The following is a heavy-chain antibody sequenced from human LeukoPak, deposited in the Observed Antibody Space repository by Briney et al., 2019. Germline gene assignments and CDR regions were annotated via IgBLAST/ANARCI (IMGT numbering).Heavy chain of an antibody. V-gene: IGHV3-23*01. CDR2: ISGSGGST. CDR1: GFTFSSYA. CDR3: AKDQIAVSGTNFDY. J-gene: IGHJ4*02. Sequence: PGGSLRLSCAASGFTFSSYAMSWVRQAPGKGLEWVSAISGSGGSTYYADSVKGRFTISRDDSKNTLYLQMNSLRAEDTAVYYCAKDQIAVSGTNFDYWGQGTLVTVSS. D-gene: IGHD6-19*01.